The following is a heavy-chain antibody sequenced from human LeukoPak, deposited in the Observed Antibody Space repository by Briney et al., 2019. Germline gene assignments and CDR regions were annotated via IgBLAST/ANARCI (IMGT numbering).Heavy chain of an antibody. CDR3: ARWTAAGHFDY. CDR1: GGSFSGYY. Sequence: SETLSLTCAVYGGSFSGYYWSWIRQPPGKGLEWIGEINHSGSTNYNPSLKSRVTISVDTSKNQFSLKLSPVTAADTAVYYCARWTAAGHFDYWGQGTLVTVSS. J-gene: IGHJ4*02. CDR2: INHSGST. V-gene: IGHV4-34*01. D-gene: IGHD6-13*01.